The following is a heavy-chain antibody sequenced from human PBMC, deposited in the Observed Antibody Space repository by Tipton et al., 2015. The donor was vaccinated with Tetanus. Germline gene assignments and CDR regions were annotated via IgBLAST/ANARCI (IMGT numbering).Heavy chain of an antibody. CDR1: GDSGSRHY. Sequence: TLSLTCSVSGDSGSRHYWSRIRQPPGKALEWIGYINYSGSSYYSPSLKSRVSISVDGSNNQFSLDLNSVTAADTAVYYCARANNDYPKKGPFDYWGQGARVIVSS. V-gene: IGHV4-59*02. D-gene: IGHD5-12*01. CDR3: ARANNDYPKKGPFDY. J-gene: IGHJ4*02. CDR2: INYSGSS.